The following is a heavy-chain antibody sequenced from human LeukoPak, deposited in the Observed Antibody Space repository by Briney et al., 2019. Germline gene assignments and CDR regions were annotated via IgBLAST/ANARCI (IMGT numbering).Heavy chain of an antibody. J-gene: IGHJ4*02. CDR3: AKDQEEVRYLDY. V-gene: IGHV3-23*01. CDR1: GFTFSTYA. D-gene: IGHD3-9*01. Sequence: GGSLRLSCAASGFTFSTYAMSWVRQAPGKGLEWVSAISGSGGSTYYADSVKGRFTISRDNSKNTLYLQMNSLRAEDTAVYYCAKDQEEVRYLDYWGQGTLVTVSS. CDR2: ISGSGGST.